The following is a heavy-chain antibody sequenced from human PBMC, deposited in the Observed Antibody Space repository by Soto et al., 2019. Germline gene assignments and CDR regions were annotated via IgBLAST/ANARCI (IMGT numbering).Heavy chain of an antibody. Sequence: PSVKVSCKASGGTFSSYAFSWVRQAPGQGLEWMGRIIPILGIANYAQKFQGRVTITADKSTSTAYMELSSLRSEDTAVYYCARDSHSSQHEWLRPLDYWGQGTLVTVSS. D-gene: IGHD5-12*01. CDR3: ARDSHSSQHEWLRPLDY. J-gene: IGHJ4*02. CDR1: GGTFSSYA. CDR2: IIPILGIA. V-gene: IGHV1-69*04.